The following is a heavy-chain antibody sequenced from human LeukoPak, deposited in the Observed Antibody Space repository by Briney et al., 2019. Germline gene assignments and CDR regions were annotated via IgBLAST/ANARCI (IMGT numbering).Heavy chain of an antibody. Sequence: PSETLSLTCAVYGGSFSGYYWSWIRQPPGKGLEWIGEINHSGSTNYNPSLKSRVTISVDTSKNQFSLKLSSVTAAGTAVYYCARDGMYYYGSGSYQNWFDPWGQGTLVTVSS. V-gene: IGHV4-34*01. CDR3: ARDGMYYYGSGSYQNWFDP. J-gene: IGHJ5*02. CDR2: INHSGST. CDR1: GGSFSGYY. D-gene: IGHD3-10*01.